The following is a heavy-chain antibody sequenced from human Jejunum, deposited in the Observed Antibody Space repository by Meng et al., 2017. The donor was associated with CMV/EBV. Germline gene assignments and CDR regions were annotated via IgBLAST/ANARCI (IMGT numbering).Heavy chain of an antibody. D-gene: IGHD6-13*01. CDR1: GYIFSVSF. CDR2: IDSNNGGT. V-gene: IGHV1-2*02. J-gene: IGHJ4*02. Sequence: QVQLVQSGAEVKKPGASVRVSCKASGYIFSVSFIHWVRQAPGQGLEWLGWIDSNNGGTLYAQKFQGRVTMTWDTSINTAYMELTSLASDDTAVYFCAKDGTAADNERGFGYWGQGTLVTVAS. CDR3: AKDGTAADNERGFGY.